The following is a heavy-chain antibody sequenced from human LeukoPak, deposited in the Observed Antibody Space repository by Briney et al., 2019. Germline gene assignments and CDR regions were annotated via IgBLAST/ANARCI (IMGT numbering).Heavy chain of an antibody. CDR3: ARDPGGIDFDY. J-gene: IGHJ4*02. CDR2: IWYDGSNK. V-gene: IGHV3-33*01. D-gene: IGHD2-15*01. Sequence: PGGSLRLSCAASGFTFSSYGMHWVRQAPGKGLEWVAVIWYDGSNKYYADSVKGRFTISRDNSKNTLYLQMNSLRAEDTAVYYCARDPGGIDFDYWGQGTLVTVSS. CDR1: GFTFSSYG.